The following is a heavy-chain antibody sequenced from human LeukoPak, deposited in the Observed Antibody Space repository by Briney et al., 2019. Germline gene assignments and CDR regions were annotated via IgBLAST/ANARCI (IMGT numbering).Heavy chain of an antibody. J-gene: IGHJ4*02. V-gene: IGHV3-30*04. D-gene: IGHD3-22*01. CDR3: ARGGHYDTSNHHDY. CDR2: ISYDGSNK. Sequence: AGGSLRLSCAASGFTFSSYAMHWVRQAPGKGLEWVAVISYDGSNKYYADSVKGRFTISRDNSKNTLYLQMNSLRAEDTAVYYRARGGHYDTSNHHDYWGQGTLVTVSS. CDR1: GFTFSSYA.